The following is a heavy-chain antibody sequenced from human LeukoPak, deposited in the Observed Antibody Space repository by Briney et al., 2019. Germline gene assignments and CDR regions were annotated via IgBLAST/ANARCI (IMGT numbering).Heavy chain of an antibody. CDR2: MNPNSGNT. D-gene: IGHD3-9*01. CDR1: GYTFTSYD. V-gene: IGHV1-8*01. Sequence: EASVKVSCKASGYTFTSYDINWVRQATGQGLGWMGWMNPNSGNTGQAQKFQGRITMTRNTSISTAYMELSSLRPEDTAVYYCAKYKSGDYFDSGKRYYFDQWGQGTPVTVSS. CDR3: AKYKSGDYFDSGKRYYFDQ. J-gene: IGHJ4*02.